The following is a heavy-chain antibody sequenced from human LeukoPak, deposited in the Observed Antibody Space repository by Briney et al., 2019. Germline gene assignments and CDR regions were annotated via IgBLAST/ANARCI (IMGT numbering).Heavy chain of an antibody. D-gene: IGHD3-10*01. V-gene: IGHV1-18*01. CDR1: GYIFINYG. CDR2: ISGYNGNT. CDR3: ARDSYYYGSGSYNGEPFDF. Sequence: ASVKVSCKASGYIFINYGISWVRQAPGQGLEWMGWISGYNGNTKYAQKLQGRVTMTTDTSTSTAYMELRSLRSDDTAVYYCARDSYYYGSGSYNGEPFDFWGQGTLVTVSS. J-gene: IGHJ4*02.